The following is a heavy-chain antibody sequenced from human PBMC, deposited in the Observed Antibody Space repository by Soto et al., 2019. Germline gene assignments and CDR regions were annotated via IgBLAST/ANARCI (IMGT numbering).Heavy chain of an antibody. CDR3: ARGITPYSYDSSGYSDY. Sequence: PSETLSLTCAVYGGSFSGYYWSWIRQPPGKGLEWIGEINHSGSTNYNPSLKSRVTISVDTSKNQFSLKLSSVTAADTAVYYCARGITPYSYDSSGYSDYWGQGTLVTVSS. CDR1: GGSFSGYY. J-gene: IGHJ4*02. D-gene: IGHD3-22*01. CDR2: INHSGST. V-gene: IGHV4-34*01.